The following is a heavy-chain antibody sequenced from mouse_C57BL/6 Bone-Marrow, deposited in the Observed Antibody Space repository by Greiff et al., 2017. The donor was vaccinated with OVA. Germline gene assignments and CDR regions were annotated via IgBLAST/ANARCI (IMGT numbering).Heavy chain of an antibody. Sequence: VQLVESGAELARPGASVKLSCKASGYTFTSYGISWVKQRTGQGLEWIGEIYPRSGNTYYNEKFKGKATLTADKSSSTAYMELRSLTSEDSAVYFCARGAYYAMDYWGQGTSVTVSS. J-gene: IGHJ4*01. V-gene: IGHV1-81*01. CDR3: ARGAYYAMDY. CDR1: GYTFTSYG. CDR2: IYPRSGNT.